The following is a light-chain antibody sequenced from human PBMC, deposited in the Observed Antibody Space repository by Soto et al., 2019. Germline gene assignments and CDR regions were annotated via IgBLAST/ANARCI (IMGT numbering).Light chain of an antibody. CDR1: HSVTTH. V-gene: IGKV3-11*01. CDR3: QQRSDSIN. Sequence: TRAVSGEEGAPLSCRASHSVTTHLAWFQQRPGQTPRLLIYDASTRAPGIPARFSGRGSGADFTLTLCSLEPGDFAVYYCQQRSDSINFGQGTRLEI. CDR2: DAS. J-gene: IGKJ5*01.